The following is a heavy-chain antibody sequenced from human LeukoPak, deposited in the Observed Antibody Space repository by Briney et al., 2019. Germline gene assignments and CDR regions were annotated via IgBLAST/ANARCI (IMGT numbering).Heavy chain of an antibody. CDR1: GYTFTIYG. CDR2: ISAYNGNT. CDR3: ARVDTAMDPFDY. Sequence: ASVKVSCKASGYTFTIYGISWVREAPGQGLEWMGWISAYNGNTNYAQKLQGRVTMTTDTSTSTAYMELRSLRSDDTAVYYCARVDTAMDPFDYWGQGTLVTVSS. D-gene: IGHD5-18*01. J-gene: IGHJ4*02. V-gene: IGHV1-18*01.